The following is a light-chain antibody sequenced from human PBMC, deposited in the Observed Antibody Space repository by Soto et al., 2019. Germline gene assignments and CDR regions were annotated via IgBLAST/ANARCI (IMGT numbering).Light chain of an antibody. CDR3: QQYNNWPLT. CDR2: DAS. V-gene: IGKV3D-15*01. CDR1: QSVSSN. J-gene: IGKJ5*01. Sequence: EIVMTQSPATLSVSPGERATLSCRASQSVSSNLAWYQQKPGQAPRLLIYDASNRATGIPARFSGSGSGTEFTLTISSLQSEDSAVYYCQQYNNWPLTFGQGTRLEIK.